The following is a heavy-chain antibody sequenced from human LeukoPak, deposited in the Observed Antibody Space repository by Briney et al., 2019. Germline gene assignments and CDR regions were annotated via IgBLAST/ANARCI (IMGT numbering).Heavy chain of an antibody. CDR1: GGSISSGGYS. V-gene: IGHV4-30-2*01. CDR3: ARARYSSGWTDAFDI. D-gene: IGHD6-19*01. Sequence: PSETLSLTCAVSGGSISSGGYSWSWIRQPPGKGLEWIGYIYHSGSTYYNPSLKSRVTISVDRSKNQFSLKLSSVTAADTAVYYCARARYSSGWTDAFDIWGQGTMVTVSP. J-gene: IGHJ3*02. CDR2: IYHSGST.